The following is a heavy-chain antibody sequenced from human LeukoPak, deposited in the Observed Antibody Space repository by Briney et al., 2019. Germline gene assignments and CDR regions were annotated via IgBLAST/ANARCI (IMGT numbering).Heavy chain of an antibody. Sequence: GGSLRLSCAASGFTFDDYAMHWVRQAPGKGLEWVSGISWNSGSIGYADSVKGRFTISRDNAKNSLYLQMNSLRAEDTALYYCAKPRWGSGWSYGMDVWGQGTTVTVS. CDR2: ISWNSGSI. CDR1: GFTFDDYA. J-gene: IGHJ6*02. V-gene: IGHV3-9*01. D-gene: IGHD3-16*01. CDR3: AKPRWGSGWSYGMDV.